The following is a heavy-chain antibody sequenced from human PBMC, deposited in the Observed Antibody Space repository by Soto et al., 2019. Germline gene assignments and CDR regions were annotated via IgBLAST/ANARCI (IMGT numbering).Heavy chain of an antibody. Sequence: QVQLVQSGGEVKKPGASVKVSCKASGYTFTIYGINWVRQAPGQGLEWMGWISPDNGNTNYAQKLQGRVTMTTDTSKSPAYMELTSRQPDDTAVYYSARALGYSGYAGMDVWGQGTTVTVSS. CDR3: ARALGYSGYAGMDV. D-gene: IGHD5-12*01. CDR1: GYTFTIYG. V-gene: IGHV1-18*01. CDR2: ISPDNGNT. J-gene: IGHJ6*02.